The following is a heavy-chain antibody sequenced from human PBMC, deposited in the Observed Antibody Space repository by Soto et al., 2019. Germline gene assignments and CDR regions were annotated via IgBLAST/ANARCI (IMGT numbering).Heavy chain of an antibody. CDR2: IIPIFGTA. CDR1: GGTFSSYA. Sequence: GASVKVSCTASGGTFSSYAISWVRQAPGQGLEWMGGIIPIFGTANYAQKFQGRVTITADESTSTAYMELSSLRSEDTAVYYCAGYCTNGGCYTPWPDWFDPWGQGTLVTVPQ. V-gene: IGHV1-69*13. CDR3: AGYCTNGGCYTPWPDWFDP. D-gene: IGHD2-8*01. J-gene: IGHJ5*02.